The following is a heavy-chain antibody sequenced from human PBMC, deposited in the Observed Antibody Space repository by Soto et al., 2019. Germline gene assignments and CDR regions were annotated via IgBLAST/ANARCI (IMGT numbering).Heavy chain of an antibody. J-gene: IGHJ4*02. CDR1: GGSISSGGYY. CDR3: ARGGYDILTGYKGPDY. D-gene: IGHD3-9*01. Sequence: LSLTCTVSGGSISSGGYYWSWIRQHPGKGLEWIGYIYYSGSTYYNPSLKSRVTISVDTSKNQFSLKLSSVTAADTAVYYCARGGYDILTGYKGPDYWGQGTLVTVSS. V-gene: IGHV4-31*03. CDR2: IYYSGST.